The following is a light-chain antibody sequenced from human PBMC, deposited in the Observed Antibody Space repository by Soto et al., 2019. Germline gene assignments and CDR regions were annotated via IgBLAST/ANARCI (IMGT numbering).Light chain of an antibody. Sequence: DIPLTPSPSFLSASVGDRATITCRASQGISSYLAWYQQKPGKAPKLLIYAASTLQSGVPSRFSGSGSGTEFTLTISSLQPEDFATYYCQQLNSYPCLTVGGGTKVEIK. CDR3: QQLNSYPCLT. CDR1: QGISSY. J-gene: IGKJ4*01. V-gene: IGKV1-9*01. CDR2: AAS.